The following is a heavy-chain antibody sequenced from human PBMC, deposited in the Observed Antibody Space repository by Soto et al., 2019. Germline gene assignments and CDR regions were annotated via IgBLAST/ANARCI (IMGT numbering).Heavy chain of an antibody. J-gene: IGHJ4*02. CDR3: AGVTPPLLYYDFWSDHNTPNFDY. V-gene: IGHV1-18*01. Sequence: ASVKVSCKASGYTFTSYGISWVRQAPGQGLEWMGWISAYNGNTNYAQKLQGRVTMTTDTSTSTAYMELRSLRSDDTAVYYCAGVTPPLLYYDFWSDHNTPNFDYWGQGTLVTVSS. CDR1: GYTFTSYG. D-gene: IGHD3-3*01. CDR2: ISAYNGNT.